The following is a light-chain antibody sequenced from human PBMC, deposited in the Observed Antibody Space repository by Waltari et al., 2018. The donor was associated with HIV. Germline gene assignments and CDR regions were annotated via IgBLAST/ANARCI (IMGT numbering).Light chain of an antibody. J-gene: IGKJ5*01. CDR1: QSVDSSY. V-gene: IGKV3-20*01. CDR3: LQYGRSPPIT. Sequence: EIALAPSPGTLSLSPGDRAPLSCRTSQSVDSSYIAWYQQKAGQAPRLLIYATSTRATDIPDRFSGSGSGTDFTLTISRLEREDFAVYYCLQYGRSPPITFGQGTRLEIK. CDR2: ATS.